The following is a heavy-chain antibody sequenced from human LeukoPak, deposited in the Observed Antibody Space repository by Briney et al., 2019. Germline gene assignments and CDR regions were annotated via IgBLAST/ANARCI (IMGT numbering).Heavy chain of an antibody. V-gene: IGHV3-53*01. CDR1: GFTVSSNY. CDR2: IYSGGST. D-gene: IGHD6-6*01. J-gene: IGHJ4*02. CDR3: ARDILSSSDY. Sequence: PGGSLRLSCAASGFTVSSNYMSWVRQAPGKGLEWVSVIYSGGSTYYADSVKGRFTISRDNSKNTLYLQMNSLRAEDMAVYYCARDILSSSDYWGQGTLVTVSS.